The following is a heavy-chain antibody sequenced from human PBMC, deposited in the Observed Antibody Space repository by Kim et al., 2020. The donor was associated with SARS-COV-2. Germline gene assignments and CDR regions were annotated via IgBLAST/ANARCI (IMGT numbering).Heavy chain of an antibody. J-gene: IGHJ6*02. CDR3: TRSVGVVVPAAIYYYGMDV. D-gene: IGHD2-2*02. CDR1: GFIFGDYA. V-gene: IGHV3-49*03. CDR2: IRSKAYGGTT. Sequence: GGSLRLSCTASGFIFGDYAMSWFRQAPGKGLEWVGFIRSKAYGGTTEYAASVKGRFTISRDDSKSIAYLQMNSLKTEDTAVYYCTRSVGVVVPAAIYYYGMDVWGQGTTVTVSS.